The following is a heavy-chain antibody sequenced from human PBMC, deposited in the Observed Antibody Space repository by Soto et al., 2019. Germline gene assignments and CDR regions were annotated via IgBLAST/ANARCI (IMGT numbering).Heavy chain of an antibody. CDR2: ISGTGGTT. CDR1: GFTFSSYA. CDR3: ARVVGYATGAFDP. J-gene: IGHJ5*02. V-gene: IGHV3-23*01. Sequence: GGSLRLSCAASGFTFSSYAMSWVRQAPGKGLEWVSAISGTGGTTYYADSVKGRFTISRDNSKNSLYLQMNSLRAEDTAMYYCARVVGYATGAFDPWGQGTLVTVSS. D-gene: IGHD2-15*01.